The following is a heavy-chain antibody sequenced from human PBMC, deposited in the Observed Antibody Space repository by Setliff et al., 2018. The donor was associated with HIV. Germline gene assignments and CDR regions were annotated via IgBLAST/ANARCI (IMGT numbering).Heavy chain of an antibody. Sequence: SETLSLTCTVSGGSVSSSYYYWDWIRQPPGKGLELIGYIFYSGSSNYNPSLKSRVTMSVDTSKNQFSLKLSSVTAADTAVYYCARMENYYYYMDVWGKGTTVTVSS. J-gene: IGHJ6*03. CDR2: IFYSGSS. D-gene: IGHD3-3*01. CDR3: ARMENYYYYMDV. CDR1: GGSVSSSYYY. V-gene: IGHV4-61*01.